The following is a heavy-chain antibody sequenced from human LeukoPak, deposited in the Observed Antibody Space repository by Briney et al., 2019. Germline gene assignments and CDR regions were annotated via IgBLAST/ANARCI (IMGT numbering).Heavy chain of an antibody. CDR2: INPGNGNT. D-gene: IGHD2-2*03. CDR1: GYIFTSYV. CDR3: TRTRGIGYGYDAFDI. V-gene: IGHV1-3*01. J-gene: IGHJ3*02. Sequence: ASVKVSCRASGYIFTSYVMYWVRQAPGQRLEWMGWINPGNGNTKYSQKFQDRITITRDTSASTAYMELGSLRSEDTAMYYCTRTRGIGYGYDAFDIWGQGTMVTVSS.